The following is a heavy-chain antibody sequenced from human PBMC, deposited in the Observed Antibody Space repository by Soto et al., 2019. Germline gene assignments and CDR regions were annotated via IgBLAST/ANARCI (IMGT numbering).Heavy chain of an antibody. V-gene: IGHV3-23*01. D-gene: IGHD6-6*01. J-gene: IGHJ4*02. CDR2: ISGSGDVT. CDR3: AKYRSTSSGAEGFDF. Sequence: PGGFLRLSCAASGFTFNSYAMTWVRQAPGKGLEWVSSISGSGDVTFYAASVKGRFTISRDNSKITFFLQLNSLRAEDTGLYYCAKYRSTSSGAEGFDFWGQGALVTVSS. CDR1: GFTFNSYA.